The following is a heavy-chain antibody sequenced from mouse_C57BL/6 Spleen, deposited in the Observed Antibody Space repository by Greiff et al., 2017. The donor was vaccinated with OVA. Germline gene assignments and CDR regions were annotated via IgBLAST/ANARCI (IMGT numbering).Heavy chain of an antibody. V-gene: IGHV1-15*01. J-gene: IGHJ1*03. CDR2: IDPETGGT. Sequence: VQLVESGAELVRPGASVTLSCKASGYTFTDYEMHWVKQTPVHGLEWIGAIDPETGGTAYNQKFKGKAILTADKSSSTAYMELRSLTSEDSAVYYCTRGGSNYSYFDVWGTGTTVTVSS. CDR1: GYTFTDYE. CDR3: TRGGSNYSYFDV. D-gene: IGHD2-5*01.